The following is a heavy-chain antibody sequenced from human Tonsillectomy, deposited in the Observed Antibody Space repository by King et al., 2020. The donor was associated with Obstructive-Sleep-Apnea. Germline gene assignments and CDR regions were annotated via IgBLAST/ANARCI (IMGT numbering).Heavy chain of an antibody. D-gene: IGHD5-18*01. CDR1: GYSFTSYW. Sequence: QLVQSGAEVKKPGESLKISCKGSGYSFTSYWIGWVRQMPGKGLEWMGIIYPGDSDTRYSPSFQGQVTISADKSISPAYLQWSSLKASDTAMYYCARQGEVDTAMVSPIDYWGQGTLVTVSS. J-gene: IGHJ4*02. CDR3: ARQGEVDTAMVSPIDY. CDR2: IYPGDSDT. V-gene: IGHV5-51*01.